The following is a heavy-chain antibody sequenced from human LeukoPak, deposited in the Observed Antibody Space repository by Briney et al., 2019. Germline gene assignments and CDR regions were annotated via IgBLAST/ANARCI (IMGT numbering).Heavy chain of an antibody. Sequence: PGGSLRLSCAASGFTFSNAYMSWVRQAPGKGLEWVGRIISKTDGGATGYAAPVKGRFTISTDDSKNTLYLQMNSLKTEDTAVYYCTTERHFHSSGYCPFGYWGQGTLVSVSS. CDR2: IISKTDGGAT. D-gene: IGHD3-22*01. V-gene: IGHV3-15*01. CDR1: GFTFSNAY. CDR3: TTERHFHSSGYCPFGY. J-gene: IGHJ4*02.